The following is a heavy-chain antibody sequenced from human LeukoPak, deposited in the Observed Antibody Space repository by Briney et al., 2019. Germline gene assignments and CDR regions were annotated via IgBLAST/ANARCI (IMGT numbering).Heavy chain of an antibody. V-gene: IGHV3-21*01. CDR3: ARLMVYARFDAFDI. CDR2: ISSSSSYI. J-gene: IGHJ3*02. D-gene: IGHD2-8*01. Sequence: GGSLRLSCAASGFTFSSYSMNWVRQAPGKGLEWVSSISSSSSYIYYADSVKGRFTISRDNAKNSLYLQMNSLRAEDTAVYYCARLMVYARFDAFDIWGLGTMVTVSS. CDR1: GFTFSSYS.